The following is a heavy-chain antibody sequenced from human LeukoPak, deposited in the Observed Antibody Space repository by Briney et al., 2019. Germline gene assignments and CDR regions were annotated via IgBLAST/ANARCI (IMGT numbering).Heavy chain of an antibody. Sequence: GGSLRLSCAASGFTFSNAWMSWVRQAPGKGPEWVGRIKSKTDGGTTDYAAPVKGRFTISRDDSKNTLYLQMNSLKTEDTAVYYCTTASDCSSTSCYYDYWGQGTLVTVSS. CDR1: GFTFSNAW. D-gene: IGHD2-2*01. CDR2: IKSKTDGGTT. V-gene: IGHV3-15*01. CDR3: TTASDCSSTSCYYDY. J-gene: IGHJ4*02.